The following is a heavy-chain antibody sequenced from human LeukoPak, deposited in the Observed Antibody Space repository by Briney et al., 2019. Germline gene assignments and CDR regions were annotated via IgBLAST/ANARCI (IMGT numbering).Heavy chain of an antibody. J-gene: IGHJ4*02. Sequence: SETLSLTCTVSGGSFSFYFWHWIRQPPGEGLDWIGEIDNRGSTQYKPSLRSRGIISIDTSGNHISLKLTSVTAADTAVYFCARDSDSGFQWGQGMLVTVSS. CDR2: IDNRGST. CDR3: ARDSDSGFQ. CDR1: GGSFSFYF. D-gene: IGHD3-16*01. V-gene: IGHV4-34*01.